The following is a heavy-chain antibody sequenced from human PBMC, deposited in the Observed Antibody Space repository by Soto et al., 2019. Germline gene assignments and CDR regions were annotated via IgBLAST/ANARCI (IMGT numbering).Heavy chain of an antibody. V-gene: IGHV3-7*05. J-gene: IGHJ4*02. CDR3: ASRAGAD. Sequence: EVQLVASGGDLVQPGGSLRLSCAASGFTFSSYWMHWVRQAPGKGLEWVANIKQDGSETYYVDSVKGRVTISRDNAKNSLYLQMDSLRGEDTAVYYCASRAGADWGQGTLVTVS. CDR1: GFTFSSYW. CDR2: IKQDGSET.